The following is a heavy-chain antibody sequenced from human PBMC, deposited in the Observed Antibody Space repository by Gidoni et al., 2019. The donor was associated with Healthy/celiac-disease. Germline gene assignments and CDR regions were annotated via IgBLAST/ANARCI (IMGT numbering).Heavy chain of an antibody. CDR3: ARDKAAAVFDY. CDR2: ISSSSSYI. D-gene: IGHD2-2*01. J-gene: IGHJ4*02. V-gene: IGHV3-21*01. Sequence: GKGLEWVSSISSSSSYIYYEDSVKGRFTISRDNAKNSLYLQMNSLRAEDTAVYYCARDKAAAVFDYWGQGTLVTVSS.